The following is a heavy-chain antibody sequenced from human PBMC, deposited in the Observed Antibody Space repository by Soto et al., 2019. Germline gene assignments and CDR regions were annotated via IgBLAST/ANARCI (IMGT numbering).Heavy chain of an antibody. Sequence: SETLSLTCTVSGGSISSYYWSWIRQPPGKGLEWIGYIYYSGSTNYNPSLKSRVTISVDTSKNQFSLKLSSVTAADTAVYYCASGGPYSSGWYEWFDPWGQGTLVTVSS. V-gene: IGHV4-59*01. CDR1: GGSISSYY. D-gene: IGHD6-19*01. J-gene: IGHJ5*02. CDR3: ASGGPYSSGWYEWFDP. CDR2: IYYSGST.